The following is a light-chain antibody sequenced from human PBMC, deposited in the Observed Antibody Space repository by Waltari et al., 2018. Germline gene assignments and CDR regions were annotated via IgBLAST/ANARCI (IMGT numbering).Light chain of an antibody. J-gene: IGKJ2*01. CDR1: QSVSSY. CDR3: QHYYSSPFT. CDR2: DAS. V-gene: IGKV3-11*01. Sequence: EIVLTQSPATLSLSPGERATLSCRASQSVSSYLAWYQQKPGQAPRLLIYDASNRATGIPARFSGSGSGTDFTLTISSLEPEDFAVYYCQHYYSSPFTFGQGTKLEIK.